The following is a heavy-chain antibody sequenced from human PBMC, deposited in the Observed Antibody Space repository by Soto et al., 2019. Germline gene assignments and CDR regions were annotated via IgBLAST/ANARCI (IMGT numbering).Heavy chain of an antibody. V-gene: IGHV4-30-2*01. CDR3: ARVPTMVRGVTRYNWFDP. Sequence: PSETLSLTCAVPGGPISSGGYSWSWIRQPPGKGLEWIGYIYHSGSTYYNPSLKSRVTISVDRSKNQFSLKLSSVTAADTAVYYCARVPTMVRGVTRYNWFDPWGQGTLVTVSS. CDR1: GGPISSGGYS. CDR2: IYHSGST. D-gene: IGHD3-10*01. J-gene: IGHJ5*02.